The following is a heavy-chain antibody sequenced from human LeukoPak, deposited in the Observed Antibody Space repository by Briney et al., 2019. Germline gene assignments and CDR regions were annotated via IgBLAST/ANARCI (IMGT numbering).Heavy chain of an antibody. V-gene: IGHV3-48*03. D-gene: IGHD5-18*01. CDR2: ISSSGSTI. Sequence: GGSLRLSCAASGFTFSSYEMNWVRQAPGKGLEWVSYISSSGSTIYYADSVKGRFTISRDNAKNSLYLQMNSLKTEDTAVYYCTRHGYSYGCPSGHNYWGQGTLVTVSS. CDR3: TRHGYSYGCPSGHNY. CDR1: GFTFSSYE. J-gene: IGHJ4*02.